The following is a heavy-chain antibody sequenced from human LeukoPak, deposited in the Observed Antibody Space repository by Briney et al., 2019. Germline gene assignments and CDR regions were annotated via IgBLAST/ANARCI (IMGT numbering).Heavy chain of an antibody. CDR1: GGTFSSYA. CDR3: ARAGGYCSGGSCYNY. V-gene: IGHV1-69*01. J-gene: IGHJ4*02. D-gene: IGHD2-15*01. Sequence: SSVKVSCKASGGTFSSYAISWVRQAPGQGLEWMGGIIPIFGTANYAQKFQGRVTITADESTSTAYMELSSLGSEDTAVYYCARAGGYCSGGSCYNYWGQGTLVTVSS. CDR2: IIPIFGTA.